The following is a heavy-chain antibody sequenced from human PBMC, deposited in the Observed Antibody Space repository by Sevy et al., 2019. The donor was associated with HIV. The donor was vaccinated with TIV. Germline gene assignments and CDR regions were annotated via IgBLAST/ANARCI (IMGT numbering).Heavy chain of an antibody. Sequence: GGSLRLSCTASGFSFGDYAMNWVRQAPGKGLEWVAFLKNKARGGTLGHAASVKGRFTISRDDSKSIVYLQMNDLRTEDTGVYYCTRGKGAQSIFDYWGQGALVTVSS. V-gene: IGHV3-49*04. J-gene: IGHJ4*02. CDR2: LKNKARGGTL. CDR1: GFSFGDYA. D-gene: IGHD3-16*01. CDR3: TRGKGAQSIFDY.